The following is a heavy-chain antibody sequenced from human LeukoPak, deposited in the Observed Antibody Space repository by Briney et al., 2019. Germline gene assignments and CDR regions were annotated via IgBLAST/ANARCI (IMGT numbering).Heavy chain of an antibody. CDR3: ARGYGWFDP. CDR2: IYSTTGTT. CDR1: GASPY. Sequence: SETLSLTCTVSGASPYWTWIRQPPGKGLEWIGYIYSTTGTTNSNPSLKSRVTMSLDASKKHLSLKLSAVTAADTAVYYCARGYGWFDPWGQGILVIVSS. D-gene: IGHD3-10*01. J-gene: IGHJ5*02. V-gene: IGHV4-4*09.